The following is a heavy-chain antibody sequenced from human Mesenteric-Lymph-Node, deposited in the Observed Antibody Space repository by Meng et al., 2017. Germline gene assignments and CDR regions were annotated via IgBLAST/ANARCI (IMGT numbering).Heavy chain of an antibody. J-gene: IGHJ3*02. Sequence: SETPSLTCTVSGGSISSYYWSWIRQPAGKGLEWIGRIYTSGSTNYNPSLKSRVTISVDTSKNQFSLKLSSVTAADTAVYYCASDGYSYGYGAFDIWGQGKMVTVSS. CDR1: GGSISSYY. V-gene: IGHV4-4*07. D-gene: IGHD5-18*01. CDR3: ASDGYSYGYGAFDI. CDR2: IYTSGST.